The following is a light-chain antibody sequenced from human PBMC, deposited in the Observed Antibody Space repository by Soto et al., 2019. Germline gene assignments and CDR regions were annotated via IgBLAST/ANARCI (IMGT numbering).Light chain of an antibody. J-gene: IGKJ5*01. CDR2: QTS. CDR1: QYINTR. CDR3: QPYNNWPLIP. Sequence: ETGLTMSLAALSSFPGDRDTLSCRASQYINTRLAWYQHRPGQAPRLLIYQTSIRAAGIPARFSASGTGTDFTLTISSLQSEDFAVYYCQPYNNWPLIPFGQGARPEIK. V-gene: IGKV3D-15*01.